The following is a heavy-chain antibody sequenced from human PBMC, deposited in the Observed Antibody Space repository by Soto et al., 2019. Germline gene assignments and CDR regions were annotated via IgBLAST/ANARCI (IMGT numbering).Heavy chain of an antibody. CDR2: ISYDGSNK. CDR1: GFTFSSYG. Sequence: QVQLVESGEGVVQPGRSLRLSCAASGFTFSSYGMHWVRQAPGKGLEWVAVISYDGSNKYYADSVKGRFTISRDNSKNTLYLQMNSLRAEDTAVYYCAKDRVDYYYYYGMDVWGQGTTVTVSS. D-gene: IGHD3-10*01. V-gene: IGHV3-30*18. CDR3: AKDRVDYYYYYGMDV. J-gene: IGHJ6*02.